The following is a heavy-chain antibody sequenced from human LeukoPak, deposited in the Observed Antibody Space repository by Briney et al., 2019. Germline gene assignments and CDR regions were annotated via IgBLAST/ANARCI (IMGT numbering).Heavy chain of an antibody. D-gene: IGHD7-27*01. CDR2: ISTSDGNT. V-gene: IGHV3-23*01. CDR3: AKDGGLWVSAHWGDS. Sequence: GGSLRLSCAASGFTFSSYTMSWVRQAPGKGLEWVSTISTSDGNTYYADSVKGRFTVSRDNSKNTLFLQMNSLRAEDTAVYYCAKDGGLWVSAHWGDSWGRGTLVTVSS. J-gene: IGHJ4*02. CDR1: GFTFSSYT.